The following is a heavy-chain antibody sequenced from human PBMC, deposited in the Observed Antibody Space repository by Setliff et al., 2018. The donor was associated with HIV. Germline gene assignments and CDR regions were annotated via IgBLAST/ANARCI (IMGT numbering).Heavy chain of an antibody. D-gene: IGHD3-22*01. Sequence: GGSLRLSCTVSGFTFDDFALNWVRLTPRKGLEWVANIKQDGTEKYYVDSVKGRFTISRDNAKNSLYLQMNSLRAEDTAVYYCARGGSITMIVVVPWAFDIWGQGTMVTVSS. CDR3: ARGGSITMIVVVPWAFDI. CDR2: IKQDGTEK. CDR1: GFTFDDFA. J-gene: IGHJ3*02. V-gene: IGHV3-7*03.